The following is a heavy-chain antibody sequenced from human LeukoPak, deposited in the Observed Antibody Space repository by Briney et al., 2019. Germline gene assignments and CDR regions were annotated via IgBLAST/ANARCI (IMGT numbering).Heavy chain of an antibody. J-gene: IGHJ4*02. CDR1: GGSISSGGYY. CDR3: AAYCSSTSCYGGIVDY. CDR2: IYYSGST. Sequence: PSETLSLTCTVSGGSISSGGYYWSWIRQHPGKGLEWIGYIYYSGSTYYNPSLKSRVTISVDTSKNQFSLKLSSVTAADTAVYYCAAYCSSTSCYGGIVDYWGQGTLVTVSS. V-gene: IGHV4-31*03. D-gene: IGHD2-2*01.